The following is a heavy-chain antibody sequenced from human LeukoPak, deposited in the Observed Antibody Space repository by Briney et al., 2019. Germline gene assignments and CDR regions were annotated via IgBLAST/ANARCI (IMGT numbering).Heavy chain of an antibody. CDR3: ARDRIAVAGTSGGLDY. CDR2: ISYDGSNK. Sequence: GRSLRLSCAASGFTFSSYAMHWVRQAPGKGLEWVAVISYDGSNKYYADSVKGRFTISRDNSKNTLYLQMNSLRAEDTAVYYCARDRIAVAGTSGGLDYWGQVTLVTVSS. CDR1: GFTFSSYA. J-gene: IGHJ4*02. D-gene: IGHD6-19*01. V-gene: IGHV3-30*01.